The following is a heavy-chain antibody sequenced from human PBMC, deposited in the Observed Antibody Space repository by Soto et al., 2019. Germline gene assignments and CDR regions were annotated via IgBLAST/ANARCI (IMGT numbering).Heavy chain of an antibody. CDR1: GFTFSSYG. CDR2: ISYDGSNK. V-gene: IGHV3-30*18. Sequence: GGSLRLSCASSGFTFSSYGMHWVRQAPGKGLEWVAVISYDGSNKYYADSVKGRFTISRDNSKNTVFLQMNSLRPEDTAVYYCAKDTYYYDTTGYYVYDFWGQGTLVTVSS. J-gene: IGHJ4*02. CDR3: AKDTYYYDTTGYYVYDF. D-gene: IGHD3-22*01.